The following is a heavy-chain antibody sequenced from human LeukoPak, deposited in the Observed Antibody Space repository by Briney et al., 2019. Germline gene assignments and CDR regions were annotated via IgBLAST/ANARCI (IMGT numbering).Heavy chain of an antibody. Sequence: PGGSLRLSCAASGFTFDDYAMHWVRQAPGKGLEWVSGISWNSGSIGYADSVKGRFIISRDNAKNSLYLQMNSLRAEDTALYYCAKGSEISGYDGDYFDYWGQGTLVTVSS. V-gene: IGHV3-9*01. D-gene: IGHD5-12*01. J-gene: IGHJ4*02. CDR1: GFTFDDYA. CDR3: AKGSEISGYDGDYFDY. CDR2: ISWNSGSI.